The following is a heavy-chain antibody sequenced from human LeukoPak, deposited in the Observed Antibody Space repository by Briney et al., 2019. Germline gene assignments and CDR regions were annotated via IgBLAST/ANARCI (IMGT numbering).Heavy chain of an antibody. CDR3: ARDVRKQGLWS. CDR2: IYSGDRT. D-gene: IGHD3-10*01. J-gene: IGHJ4*02. CDR1: GFTVSTNY. Sequence: GGSLRPSCAASGFTVSTNYMSWVRQAPGKGLEWVSIIYSGDRTDYADSLKGRFTISRDTSKNTLYLQMSSLRGEDTAVYYCARDVRKQGLWSWGQGTLVTVSS. V-gene: IGHV3-66*01.